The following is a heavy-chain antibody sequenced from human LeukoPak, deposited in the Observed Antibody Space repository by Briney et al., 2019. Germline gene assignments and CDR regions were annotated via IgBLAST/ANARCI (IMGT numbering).Heavy chain of an antibody. CDR3: ATYRQVLLPFES. CDR2: IFPSGGEI. Sequence: PGGSLRLSCEASGFTFSTFAMIWVRQPPGKGQEWVSSIFPSGGEIHYAGSVRGRFTISRDNSKSTLSLQMNSLRAEDTAIYYCATYRQVLLPFESWGQGTLVTVSS. J-gene: IGHJ4*02. CDR1: GFTFSTFA. V-gene: IGHV3-23*01. D-gene: IGHD2-8*02.